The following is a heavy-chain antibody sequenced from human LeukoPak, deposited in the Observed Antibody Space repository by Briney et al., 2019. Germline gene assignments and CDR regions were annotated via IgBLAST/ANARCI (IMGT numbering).Heavy chain of an antibody. CDR3: TKNTGDFDI. CDR2: VKSVAEGGAS. J-gene: IGHJ3*02. V-gene: IGHV3-15*07. D-gene: IGHD4-17*01. Sequence: GGSLRLSCVFPRLIFSHARMNWGRQAPGKGLEWVGRVKSVAEGGASEYGTPVKGRFTISRDDSKKTVYLQMHNLSTEDTALYYCTKNTGDFDIWGQGTMVIVSS. CDR1: RLIFSHAR.